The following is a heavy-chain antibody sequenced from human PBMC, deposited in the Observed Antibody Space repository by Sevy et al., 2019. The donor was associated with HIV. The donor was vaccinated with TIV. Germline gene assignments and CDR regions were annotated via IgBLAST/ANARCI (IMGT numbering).Heavy chain of an antibody. CDR1: GFTFSSYS. Sequence: GGSLRLSCAASGFTFSSYSMNWVRQAPGKGLEWVSSISSSSSYIYYADSVKGRFTISRDNAKNSLYLQMNSQRAEDTAVYYCARDGGYCSGGSCSDAFDIWGQGTMVTVSS. D-gene: IGHD2-15*01. V-gene: IGHV3-21*01. J-gene: IGHJ3*02. CDR2: ISSSSSYI. CDR3: ARDGGYCSGGSCSDAFDI.